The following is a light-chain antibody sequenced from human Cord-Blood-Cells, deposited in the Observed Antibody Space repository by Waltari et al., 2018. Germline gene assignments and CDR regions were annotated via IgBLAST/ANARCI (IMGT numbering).Light chain of an antibody. J-gene: IGLJ2*01. CDR2: YDS. CDR3: QVWDSSSDHRV. CDR1: NIGSKS. Sequence: SSVLTQPPSVSVAPGKTARITCGGNNIGSKSVHCYQQKPGQAPVLVIYYDSDRPSGIPERFSGSNSGNTATLTISRVEAGDEADYYCQVWDSSSDHRVFGGGTKLTVL. V-gene: IGLV3-21*04.